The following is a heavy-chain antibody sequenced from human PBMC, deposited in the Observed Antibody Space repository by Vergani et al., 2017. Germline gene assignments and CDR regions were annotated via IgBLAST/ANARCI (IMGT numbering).Heavy chain of an antibody. V-gene: IGHV2-5*04. CDR2: IYWNDDQ. Sequence: QITLKESGPTLVKPTQTLTLTCTFSGFSLNTRGVSVAWIRQPPGKALDWLALIYWNDDQHYSPSLNNRVTITKDTAKNQVVLTMTNMDYVDTGTYSCVYRKPEGGTSGCVYPFYYYYNMDVWAKGTTVTVSS. CDR1: GFSLNTRGVS. J-gene: IGHJ6*03. CDR3: VYRKPEGGTSGCVYPFYYYYNMDV. D-gene: IGHD1-26*01.